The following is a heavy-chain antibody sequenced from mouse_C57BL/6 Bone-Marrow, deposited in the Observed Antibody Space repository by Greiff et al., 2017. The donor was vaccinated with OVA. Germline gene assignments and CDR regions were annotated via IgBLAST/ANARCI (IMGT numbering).Heavy chain of an antibody. D-gene: IGHD1-1*01. V-gene: IGHV14-4*01. CDR2: IDPENGDT. J-gene: IGHJ2*01. CDR1: GFNIKDYY. Sequence: VQLQQSGAELVRPGASVKLSCTASGFNIKDYYMHWVKQRPEQGLEWIGWIDPENGDTEYASKFQGKATITADTSSNTAYLQLSSLTSEDTAVYYCTTRSPYFDYWGQGTTRTVSS. CDR3: TTRSPYFDY.